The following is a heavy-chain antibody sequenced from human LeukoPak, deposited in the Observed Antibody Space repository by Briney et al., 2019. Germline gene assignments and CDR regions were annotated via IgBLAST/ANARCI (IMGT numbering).Heavy chain of an antibody. Sequence: SETLSLTCTVSGVSISSTNYYWAWIRQPPGKGLEWIASIYYSGSTYYNSSLKSRVTISVDTSKNQFSLKLSSVTAADTAVYYCARTITMVRGVLRGPFDYWGQGTLVTVSS. D-gene: IGHD3-10*01. CDR2: IYYSGST. CDR1: GVSISSTNYY. J-gene: IGHJ4*02. CDR3: ARTITMVRGVLRGPFDY. V-gene: IGHV4-39*07.